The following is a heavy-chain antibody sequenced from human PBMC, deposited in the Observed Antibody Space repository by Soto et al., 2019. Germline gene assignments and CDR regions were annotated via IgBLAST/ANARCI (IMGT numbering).Heavy chain of an antibody. CDR3: TTDDNPWTPYYFDY. D-gene: IGHD1-1*01. CDR1: GFTFSNAW. J-gene: IGHJ4*02. CDR2: IKSKTDGGTT. V-gene: IGHV3-15*01. Sequence: EVQLVESGGGLVKPGGSLRLSCAASGFTFSNAWISWVRQAPGKGLEWVGRIKSKTDGGTTDYAAPVKGRFTISRDDSTNTLYLQMNRLNTADTDVYYCTTDDNPWTPYYFDYWGQGTLVTVSS.